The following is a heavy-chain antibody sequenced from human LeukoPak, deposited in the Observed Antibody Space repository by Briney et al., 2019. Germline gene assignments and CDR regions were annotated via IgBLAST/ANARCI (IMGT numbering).Heavy chain of an antibody. Sequence: SETLFLTCTVSGGSISSYYWSWIRQPPGKGLEWIGFISYTGSTNYNPSLKTRVTISVDTSKNQFSLKLTSVTAADTAVYYCARHSAGTTKDYWGQGTMISVSS. V-gene: IGHV4-59*08. J-gene: IGHJ4*02. D-gene: IGHD1-1*01. CDR2: ISYTGST. CDR1: GGSISSYY. CDR3: ARHSAGTTKDY.